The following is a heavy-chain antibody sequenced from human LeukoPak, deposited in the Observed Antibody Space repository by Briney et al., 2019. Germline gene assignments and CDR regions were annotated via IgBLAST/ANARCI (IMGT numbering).Heavy chain of an antibody. J-gene: IGHJ4*02. Sequence: GGSLRLSCAASGFTFSNYAMHWVRQAPGKGLEWVAIISYDGSNKYYADSVKGRFTVSRDNSKNTLYMQMSSLRAEDTAVYYCAREGSVAVYFDYWGQGTLVTVSS. CDR3: AREGSVAVYFDY. D-gene: IGHD3-10*01. V-gene: IGHV3-30-3*01. CDR2: ISYDGSNK. CDR1: GFTFSNYA.